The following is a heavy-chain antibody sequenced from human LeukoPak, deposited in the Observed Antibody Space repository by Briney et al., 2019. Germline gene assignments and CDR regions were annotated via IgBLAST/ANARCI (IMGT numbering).Heavy chain of an antibody. CDR2: IYYSGST. CDR1: GGSISSYY. J-gene: IGHJ4*02. V-gene: IGHV4-59*08. D-gene: IGHD4-23*01. CDR3: ARHGPRFYGGGLQYYFDY. Sequence: PSETLSLTCTVSGGSISSYYWSWIRQPPGKGLEWIGYIYYSGSTNYNPSLKSRVTISVDTSKNQFSLKLSSVTAADTAVYYCARHGPRFYGGGLQYYFDYWGQGTLVTVSS.